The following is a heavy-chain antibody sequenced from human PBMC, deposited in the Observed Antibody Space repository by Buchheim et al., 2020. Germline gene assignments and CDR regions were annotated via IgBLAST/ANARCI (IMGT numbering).Heavy chain of an antibody. Sequence: QVQLQQWGAGLLKPSETLSLTCAVYGGSFSGYYWSWIRQPPGKGLEWIGEINHSGSTNYNPSLKSRVTISVDTSKNQFSLKLSSVTAAETAVYYCARGRRDLQFPGRNWFDPWGQGTL. J-gene: IGHJ5*02. D-gene: IGHD4-11*01. CDR1: GGSFSGYY. CDR2: INHSGST. V-gene: IGHV4-34*01. CDR3: ARGRRDLQFPGRNWFDP.